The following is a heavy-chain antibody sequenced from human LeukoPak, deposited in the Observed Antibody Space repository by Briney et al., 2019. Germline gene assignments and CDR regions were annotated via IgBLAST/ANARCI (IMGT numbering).Heavy chain of an antibody. V-gene: IGHV1-18*01. Sequence: GASVKVSCKASGYTFTSYGISWVRQAPGQGLEWMGWISAYNGNTNYAQKLQGRVTMTTDTSTSTAYMELRSLRSDDTAVYYCARVDLRFLEWLPNPLGYYYGMDVWGQGTTVTVSS. CDR3: ARVDLRFLEWLPNPLGYYYGMDV. CDR1: GYTFTSYG. J-gene: IGHJ6*02. D-gene: IGHD3-3*01. CDR2: ISAYNGNT.